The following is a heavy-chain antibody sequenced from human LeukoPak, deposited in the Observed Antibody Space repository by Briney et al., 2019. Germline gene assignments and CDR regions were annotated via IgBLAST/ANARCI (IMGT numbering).Heavy chain of an antibody. CDR3: AGGRRIAARFYFDY. Sequence: SETLSLTCAVYGGSFSGYYWSWIRQPPGKGLEWIGEINHSGSTNYNPSLKSRVTISVDTSKNQFSLKLSSVTAADTAVYYCAGGRRIAARFYFDYWGQGTLVTVSS. CDR2: INHSGST. V-gene: IGHV4-34*01. CDR1: GGSFSGYY. D-gene: IGHD6-6*01. J-gene: IGHJ4*02.